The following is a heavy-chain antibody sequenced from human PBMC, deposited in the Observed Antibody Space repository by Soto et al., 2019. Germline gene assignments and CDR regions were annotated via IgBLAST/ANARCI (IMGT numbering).Heavy chain of an antibody. Sequence: QVQLVQSGAEAKKPGASVKVSCKASGYTFTSYDINWVRQATGQGLEWMGWMNPNSGNTGYAQKFQGRVTMTRNTSISIAYMELSSLRSEDTAVYYCARGPRGRRYCSGGSCYSLDYWGQGTLVTVSS. V-gene: IGHV1-8*01. D-gene: IGHD2-15*01. CDR2: MNPNSGNT. CDR1: GYTFTSYD. CDR3: ARGPRGRRYCSGGSCYSLDY. J-gene: IGHJ4*02.